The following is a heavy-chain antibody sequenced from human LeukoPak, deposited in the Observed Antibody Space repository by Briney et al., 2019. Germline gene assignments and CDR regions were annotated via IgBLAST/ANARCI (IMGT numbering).Heavy chain of an antibody. V-gene: IGHV4-34*01. CDR1: GGSFSGYY. CDR2: INHSGTI. D-gene: IGHD3-9*01. J-gene: IGHJ4*02. Sequence: PSETLSLTCAVYGGSFSGYYWSWIRQPPGKGLEWIGEINHSGTINYNPSLKSRVTISVDTSKDQFSLRLSSVTAADTAVYYSARSPRDILTGYFWYFDYWGQGNLVTVSS. CDR3: ARSPRDILTGYFWYFDY.